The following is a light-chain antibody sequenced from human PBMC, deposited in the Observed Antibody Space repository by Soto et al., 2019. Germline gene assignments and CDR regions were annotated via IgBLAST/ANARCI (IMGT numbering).Light chain of an antibody. CDR3: QQYRT. Sequence: IQMTQYPSTLSASVGDRVTIACRASQGFGTRFVWYQQKPGKAPKLLIYEDSSWESGVPSRFSGSGSGTDFTLPISSVQPDDFATYYCQQYRTFGQGTKVDIK. J-gene: IGKJ1*01. CDR2: EDS. V-gene: IGKV1-5*01. CDR1: QGFGTR.